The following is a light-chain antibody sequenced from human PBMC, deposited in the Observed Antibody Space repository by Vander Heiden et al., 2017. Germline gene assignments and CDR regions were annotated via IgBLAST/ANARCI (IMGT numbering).Light chain of an antibody. V-gene: IGLV7-46*01. CDR1: TGAVTSGHY. Sequence: QAVVTQEPSLTVSPGGTVTLTCGSSTGAVTSGHYPYWFQQKPGQAPRTLIYDTSNKHSWTPARFSGSLFGGKAALTRSGAQPEDEAEYYCLLSWPGVFGGGTKLTVL. CDR3: LLSWPGV. CDR2: DTS. J-gene: IGLJ3*02.